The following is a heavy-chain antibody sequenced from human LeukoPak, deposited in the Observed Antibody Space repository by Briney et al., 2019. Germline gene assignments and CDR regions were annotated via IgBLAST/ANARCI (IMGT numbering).Heavy chain of an antibody. CDR2: ISGSVSST. D-gene: IGHD1-1*01. Sequence: GGSLRPSCAASGFTFRSYAMSWVRQAPGKGLEWVSVISGSVSSTNYADSVKGRFTIPRDNSKNALYLQMNSLRAEDTAVYYCARQTGTPLPSIFDYWGQGTLVTVSS. CDR3: ARQTGTPLPSIFDY. CDR1: GFTFRSYA. V-gene: IGHV3-23*01. J-gene: IGHJ4*02.